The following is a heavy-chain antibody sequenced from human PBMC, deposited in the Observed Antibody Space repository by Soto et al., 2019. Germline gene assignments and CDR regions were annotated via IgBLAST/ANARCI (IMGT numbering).Heavy chain of an antibody. CDR1: GGSISSYY. D-gene: IGHD6-19*01. V-gene: IGHV4-4*07. Sequence: PSETLSLTCTGSGGSISSYYWSWIRQPAGKGLEWIGRIYTSGSTNYNPSLKSRVTMSVDTSKNQFSLKLSSVTAADTAVYYCARDYVRDSRGWYGERRYYHDYWGQGTLVTVSS. CDR3: ARDYVRDSRGWYGERRYYHDY. CDR2: IYTSGST. J-gene: IGHJ4*02.